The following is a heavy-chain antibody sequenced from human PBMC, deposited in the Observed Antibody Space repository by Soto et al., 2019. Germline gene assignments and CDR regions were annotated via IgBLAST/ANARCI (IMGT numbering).Heavy chain of an antibody. J-gene: IGHJ6*02. CDR2: INHSGST. D-gene: IGHD1-26*01. V-gene: IGHV4-34*01. CDR3: ARGGMGLSYYYYGMDV. Sequence: SETLSLTCAVYGGSFSGYYWSWIRQPPGKGLEWIGEINHSGSTNYSPSLKSRVTISVDTSKNQFSLKLSSVTAADTAVYYCARGGMGLSYYYYGMDVWGQGTTVTVSS. CDR1: GGSFSGYY.